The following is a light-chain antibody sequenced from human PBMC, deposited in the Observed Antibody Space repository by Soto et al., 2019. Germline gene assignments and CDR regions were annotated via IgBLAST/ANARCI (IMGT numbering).Light chain of an antibody. Sequence: IQMTPSPSSLSESAGDRVTITCRASQGISTYLNWYQQKPGKAPKLLIYAASSLQSGVPSRFSGSGSETDFTLTISSLQPEDFATYSCQQSYSTTWTFGQGTKVDIK. J-gene: IGKJ1*01. V-gene: IGKV1-39*01. CDR3: QQSYSTTWT. CDR1: QGISTY. CDR2: AAS.